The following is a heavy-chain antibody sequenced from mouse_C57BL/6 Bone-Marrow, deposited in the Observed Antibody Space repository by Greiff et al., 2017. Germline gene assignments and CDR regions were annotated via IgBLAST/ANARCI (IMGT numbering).Heavy chain of an antibody. CDR1: GFNIKDDY. J-gene: IGHJ4*01. V-gene: IGHV14-4*01. D-gene: IGHD1-1*01. CDR2: IDPENGDT. CDR3: TTRPHYYYGSNYAMDY. Sequence: VQLKESGAELVRPGASVKLSCTASGFNIKDDYMHWVKQRPEQGLEWIGWIDPENGDTEYASKFQGKATITADTSSKTAYLQLSSLTSEDTAVYYCTTRPHYYYGSNYAMDYWGQGTSVTVSS.